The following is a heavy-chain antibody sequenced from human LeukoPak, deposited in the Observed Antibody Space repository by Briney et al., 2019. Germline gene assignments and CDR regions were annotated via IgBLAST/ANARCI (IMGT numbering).Heavy chain of an antibody. CDR1: GFTFSSYS. V-gene: IGHV3-21*01. CDR3: AAQRGYSYQDY. D-gene: IGHD5-18*01. Sequence: GGSLRLSCAASGFTFSSYSMNWVRQAPGKGLEWVSSISSSSSYMYYADSVKGRFTISRDNAKNSLYLQMNSLRAEDTAVYYCAAQRGYSYQDYWGQGTLVTVSS. CDR2: ISSSSSYM. J-gene: IGHJ4*02.